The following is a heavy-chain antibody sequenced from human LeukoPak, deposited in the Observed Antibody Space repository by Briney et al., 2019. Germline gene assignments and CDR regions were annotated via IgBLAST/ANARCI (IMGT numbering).Heavy chain of an antibody. CDR1: GGSLISYY. D-gene: IGHD1-7*01. CDR3: AREGQILTGTPVFDY. Sequence: SETLSLTCTVSGGSLISYYWSWIRQPAGKGLEWIGRIYSSGRTNYNPSLKSRVTMSVDTSKNQFSLKLSSVTAADTAVYYCAREGQILTGTPVFDYWGQGTLVTVSS. CDR2: IYSSGRT. J-gene: IGHJ4*02. V-gene: IGHV4-4*07.